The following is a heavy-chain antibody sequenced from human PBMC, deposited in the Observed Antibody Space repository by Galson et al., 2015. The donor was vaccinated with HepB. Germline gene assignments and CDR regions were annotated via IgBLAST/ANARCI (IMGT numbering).Heavy chain of an antibody. V-gene: IGHV3-48*02. CDR2: ISSSSSTI. CDR3: ARSPVDIVVVPAARGV. D-gene: IGHD2-2*03. J-gene: IGHJ4*02. CDR1: GFTFSSYS. Sequence: SLRLSCAASGFTFSSYSMNWVRQAPGKELEWVSYISSSSSTIYYADSVKGRFTISRDNAKNSLYLQMNSLRDEDTAVYYCARSPVDIVVVPAARGVWGQGTLVTVSS.